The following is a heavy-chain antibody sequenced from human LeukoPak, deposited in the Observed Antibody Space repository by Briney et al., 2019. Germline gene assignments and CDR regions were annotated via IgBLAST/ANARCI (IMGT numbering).Heavy chain of an antibody. CDR2: IVVGSGNT. Sequence: GASVKVSCKTSGLTFSSSAVQWVRQARGQRLEWIGWIVVGSGNTNYAQKFQERVTITRDMSTSTTYMELSSLRSEDTAVYYCAAESGTIVRGVPNWFDPWGQGTLVTVSS. CDR3: AAESGTIVRGVPNWFDP. D-gene: IGHD3-10*01. J-gene: IGHJ5*02. CDR1: GLTFSSSA. V-gene: IGHV1-58*01.